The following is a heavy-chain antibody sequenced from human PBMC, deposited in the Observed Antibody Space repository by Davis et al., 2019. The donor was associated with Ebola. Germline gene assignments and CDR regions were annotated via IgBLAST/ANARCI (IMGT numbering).Heavy chain of an antibody. D-gene: IGHD3-16*01. J-gene: IGHJ4*02. CDR1: GFTFSSYG. CDR3: AKGGGTAHFDS. CDR2: ISYDGSNK. V-gene: IGHV3-30*18. Sequence: GESLKISCAASGFTFSSYGMHWVRQAPGKGLEWVAVISYDGSNKYYADSVKGRFTISRDSSKNTLYLQLNSLRPADTAMYYCAKGGGTAHFDSWGQGTLVTVSS.